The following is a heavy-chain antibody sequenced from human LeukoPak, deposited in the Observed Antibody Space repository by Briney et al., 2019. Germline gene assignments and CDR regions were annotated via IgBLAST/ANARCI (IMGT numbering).Heavy chain of an antibody. V-gene: IGHV3-30-3*01. CDR1: GFTFSSYA. J-gene: IGHJ5*02. D-gene: IGHD3-10*01. Sequence: PGGSLRLSCAASGFTFSSYAMHWVRQAPGKGLEGVAVISCVGSNKYYADSVKGRFTISRDNSKNTLYLQMNSLRAEDTAVYYCARDKIDRYYYGSGSYSNWFDPWGQGTLVTVSS. CDR2: ISCVGSNK. CDR3: ARDKIDRYYYGSGSYSNWFDP.